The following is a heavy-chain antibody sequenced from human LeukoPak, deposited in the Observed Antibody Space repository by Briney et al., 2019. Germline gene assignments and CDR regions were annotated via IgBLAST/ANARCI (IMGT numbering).Heavy chain of an antibody. CDR1: GYTFTSYA. J-gene: IGHJ4*02. CDR2: INAGNGNT. CDR3: ARVATESYAH. V-gene: IGHV1-3*01. Sequence: ASVKVSCKASGYTFTSYAMHWVRQAPGQRLEWMGWINAGNGNTKYSQKFQGGVTITRDTFASTAYMELSSLRPEDTAVYYCARVATESYAHWGQGTLVTVSS. D-gene: IGHD5-12*01.